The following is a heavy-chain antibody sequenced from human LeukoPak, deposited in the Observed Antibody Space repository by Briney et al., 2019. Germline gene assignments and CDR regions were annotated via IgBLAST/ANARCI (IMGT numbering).Heavy chain of an antibody. J-gene: IGHJ6*03. CDR3: ARVLEVGSGSYYNVVLSYYYMDV. CDR2: IGTAGDT. V-gene: IGHV3-13*01. CDR1: GFTFSSYD. Sequence: GGSLRLSCAASGFTFSSYDMHWVRHATGKGLEWVSAIGTAGDTYYPGSVKGRFTISRENAKNSLYLQMNSLRAGDTAVYYCARVLEVGSGSYYNVVLSYYYMDVWGKGTTVTISS. D-gene: IGHD3-10*01.